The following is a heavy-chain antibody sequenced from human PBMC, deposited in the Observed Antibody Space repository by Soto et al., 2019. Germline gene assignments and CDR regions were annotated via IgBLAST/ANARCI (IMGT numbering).Heavy chain of an antibody. D-gene: IGHD6-19*01. V-gene: IGHV4-61*01. J-gene: IGHJ4*02. CDR2: IYYSGST. Sequence: PSETLSLTCTVSGGSVSSGSYYWSWIRQPPGKGLEWIGYIYYSGSTNYNPSLKSRVTISVDTSKNQFSLKLSSVTAADTAVYYCAREASSGWYPLGGFDYWGQGTLVTVSS. CDR3: AREASSGWYPLGGFDY. CDR1: GGSVSSGSYY.